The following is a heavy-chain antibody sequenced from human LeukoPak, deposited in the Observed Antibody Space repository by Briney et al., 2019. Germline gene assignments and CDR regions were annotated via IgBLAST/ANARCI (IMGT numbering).Heavy chain of an antibody. CDR3: AKDQNWGWDSSQNTFDDAFDI. Sequence: GGSLRLSCAASGFTFSSYGMHWVRQAPGKGLEWVAFIRYDGSNKYYADSVKGRFTISRDNSKNTLYLQMNSLRAEDTAVYYCAKDQNWGWDSSQNTFDDAFDIWGQGTMVTVSS. D-gene: IGHD7-27*01. CDR1: GFTFSSYG. V-gene: IGHV3-30*02. J-gene: IGHJ3*02. CDR2: IRYDGSNK.